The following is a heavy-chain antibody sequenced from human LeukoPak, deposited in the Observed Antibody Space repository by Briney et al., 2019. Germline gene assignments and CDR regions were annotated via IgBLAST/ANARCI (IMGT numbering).Heavy chain of an antibody. CDR3: ARDVGRSNYKFFFDY. J-gene: IGHJ4*02. CDR2: MSIDGNTK. V-gene: IGHV3-30-3*01. CDR1: GFIFTDYP. D-gene: IGHD4-11*01. Sequence: GGSLRLSCAASGFIFTDYPIHWVRQTPDKGLECVALMSIDGNTKYYANSVRGRFTVSRDNSKNTVYLQMSSLRVEDTAVYYCARDVGRSNYKFFFDYWGQGTLVTVSS.